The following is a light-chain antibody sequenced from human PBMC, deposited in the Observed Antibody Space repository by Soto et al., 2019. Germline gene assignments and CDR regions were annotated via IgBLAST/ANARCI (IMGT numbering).Light chain of an antibody. CDR1: SSNFGAGYD. CDR2: GNS. V-gene: IGLV1-40*01. J-gene: IGLJ3*02. Sequence: QSVLTQPPSVSGAPGQRVTVSCTGSSSNFGAGYDVHWYQQLPGTAPKLLIYGNSNRPSGVPDRFSGSKSGTSASLDITGLQAEDEADYYCQSYDSSLSGWVFGGGTKLTVL. CDR3: QSYDSSLSGWV.